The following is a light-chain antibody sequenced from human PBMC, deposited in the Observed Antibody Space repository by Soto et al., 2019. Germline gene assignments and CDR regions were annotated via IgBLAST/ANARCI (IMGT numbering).Light chain of an antibody. CDR2: DVS. CDR1: SSDLGGYNY. V-gene: IGLV2-14*01. Sequence: QSALTQPDSVSGSPGQSITISCTGTSSDLGGYNYVSWYQQHPGKAPKLMIYDVSNRPSGVSNRFSGSKSGNTASLTISGLQAEDEADYYCSSYTSSSTLVVFGGGTKLTVL. J-gene: IGLJ2*01. CDR3: SSYTSSSTLVV.